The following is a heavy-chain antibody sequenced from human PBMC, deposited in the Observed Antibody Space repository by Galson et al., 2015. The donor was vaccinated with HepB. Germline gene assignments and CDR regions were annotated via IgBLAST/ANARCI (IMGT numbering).Heavy chain of an antibody. D-gene: IGHD4-23*01. CDR3: ARDNDYDGNSPFDY. V-gene: IGHV1-69*13. J-gene: IGHJ4*02. CDR2: IIPIFGTA. Sequence: SVKVSCKASGGTFSSYAISWVRQAPGQGLEWMGGIIPIFGTANYAQKFQGRVTITADESTSTAYMELSSLRSEDTAVYYCARDNDYDGNSPFDYWGQGTLVTVSS. CDR1: GGTFSSYA.